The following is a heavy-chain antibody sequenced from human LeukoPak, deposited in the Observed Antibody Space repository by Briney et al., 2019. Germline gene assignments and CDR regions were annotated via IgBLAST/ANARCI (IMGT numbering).Heavy chain of an antibody. CDR2: ISGSGGRK. D-gene: IGHD3-10*01. CDR3: AKSKDYYGAGSYDDY. V-gene: IGHV3-23*01. J-gene: IGHJ4*02. CDR1: GFTLSSYA. Sequence: GGSLRLSCVASGFTLSSYAMSWVCQAPGKGLEWVSAISGSGGRKYYADSVKGRFTISRDNSKNTLYLQMNSLRAEDTAVYYFAKSKDYYGAGSYDDYWGQGTLVTVS.